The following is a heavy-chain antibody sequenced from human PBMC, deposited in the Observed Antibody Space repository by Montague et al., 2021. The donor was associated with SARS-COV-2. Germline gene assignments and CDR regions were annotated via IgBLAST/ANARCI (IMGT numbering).Heavy chain of an antibody. J-gene: IGHJ4*02. D-gene: IGHD3-22*01. V-gene: IGHV4-34*01. CDR3: ARGHLSVSMIVVVFTSASYYFDY. CDR2: IKQSGST. CDR1: GGSFGDDH. Sequence: SETLSLTCGVYGGSFGDDHWSWIRQPPGKGLEWIGDIKQSGSTXXXPSXXXRVTISADTSRNQFSLKLTSVTAADTAVYFCARGHLSVSMIVVVFTSASYYFDYWGQGALVTVSS.